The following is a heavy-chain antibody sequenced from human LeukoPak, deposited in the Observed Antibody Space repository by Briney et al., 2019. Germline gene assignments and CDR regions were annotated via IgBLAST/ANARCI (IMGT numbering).Heavy chain of an antibody. D-gene: IGHD3-22*01. V-gene: IGHV3-21*01. CDR3: ARENYYDSSGYYTPAGFDY. CDR2: ISSSSSYI. Sequence: KTGGSLRLSXAASGFTFSSYSMNWVRQAPGKGLEWGSSISSSSSYIYYADSVKGRFTISRDNAKNSLYLQMNSLRAEDTAVYYCARENYYDSSGYYTPAGFDYWGQGTLVTVSS. J-gene: IGHJ4*02. CDR1: GFTFSSYS.